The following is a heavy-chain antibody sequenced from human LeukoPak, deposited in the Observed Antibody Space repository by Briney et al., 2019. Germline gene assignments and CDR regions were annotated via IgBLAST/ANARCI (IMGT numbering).Heavy chain of an antibody. D-gene: IGHD3-22*01. CDR2: ISGSGGST. J-gene: IGHJ3*02. CDR1: GFTFSSYA. V-gene: IGHV3-23*01. CDR3: AKSSHYYDSSGYYGGLDAFDI. Sequence: GGSLRLSCAASGFTFSSYAMSWVRQAPGKGLEWVSAISGSGGSTYYADSVKGRFTISRDNSKNTLYLQMNSLRAEDTAVYHCAKSSHYYDSSGYYGGLDAFDIWGQGTMVTVSS.